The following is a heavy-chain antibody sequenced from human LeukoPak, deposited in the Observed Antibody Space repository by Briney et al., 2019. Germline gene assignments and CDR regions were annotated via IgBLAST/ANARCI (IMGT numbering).Heavy chain of an antibody. D-gene: IGHD1/OR15-1a*01. Sequence: GGSLRLSCEASGFTFSNYRMHWVRQAPGKGLEWISYINLDPNTIYYADSVKGRFTISSDNAKQSLYLQMNSLRVEDTAIYYCARDVSVNKVTTPFDHWGQGTLVTVAS. CDR1: GFTFSNYR. J-gene: IGHJ4*02. CDR3: ARDVSVNKVTTPFDH. CDR2: INLDPNTI. V-gene: IGHV3-48*04.